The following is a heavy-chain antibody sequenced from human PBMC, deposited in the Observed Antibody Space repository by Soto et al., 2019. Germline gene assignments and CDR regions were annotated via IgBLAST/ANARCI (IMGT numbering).Heavy chain of an antibody. V-gene: IGHV4-34*01. CDR2: INHSGST. D-gene: IGHD6-19*01. Sequence: PSETLSLTCAVYGGSFSGYYWSWIRQPPGKGLEWIGEINHSGSTNYNPSLKSRVTISVDTSKNQFSLKLSSVTAADTAVYYCARGPGSGWYDYWGQGTLVTVSS. CDR3: ARGPGSGWYDY. CDR1: GGSFSGYY. J-gene: IGHJ4*02.